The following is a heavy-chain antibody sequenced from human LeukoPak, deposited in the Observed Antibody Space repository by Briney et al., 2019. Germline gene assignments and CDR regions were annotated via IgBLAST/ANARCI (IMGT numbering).Heavy chain of an antibody. CDR1: GYTFTNYG. CDR2: ISAYNGNT. D-gene: IGHD3-22*01. CDR3: ASTYYYDSSGYQPLDY. V-gene: IGHV1-18*01. Sequence: GASVKVSCKASGYTFTNYGISWVRQAPGQGPEWMGWISAYNGNTNYAQKLQGRVTMTTDTSTSTAYMELRSLRSDDTAVYYCASTYYYDSSGYQPLDYWGQGTLVTVSS. J-gene: IGHJ4*02.